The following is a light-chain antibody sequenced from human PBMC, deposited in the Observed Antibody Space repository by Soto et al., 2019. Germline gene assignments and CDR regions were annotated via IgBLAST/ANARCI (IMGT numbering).Light chain of an antibody. Sequence: DIQMTQSPSSLSASVGDSVTITCRASQSISSYLNWYQQKPGKAPKLLIYAASSLQSEVPSRFIGSRSGTDFTLTISSLQPEDFATNYLYESYSTLCTFGQGTKVES. J-gene: IGKJ1*01. CDR2: AAS. V-gene: IGKV1-39*01. CDR1: QSISSY. CDR3: YESYSTLCT.